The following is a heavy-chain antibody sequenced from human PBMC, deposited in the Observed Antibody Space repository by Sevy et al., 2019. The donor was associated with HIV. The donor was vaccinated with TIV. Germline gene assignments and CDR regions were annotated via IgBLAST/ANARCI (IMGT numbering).Heavy chain of an antibody. CDR1: GFTFRSYN. D-gene: IGHD3-3*01. Sequence: GGSLRLSCAASGFTFRSYNMHWVRLAPGKGMEWVAAIWSDGGNKFYAESVKGRFTISRDNSKNTLSLQMNSLRAEDTAVYYCARAAYDFWSGYYGNFDYWGQRTLVTVSS. CDR3: ARAAYDFWSGYYGNFDY. J-gene: IGHJ4*02. V-gene: IGHV3-33*01. CDR2: IWSDGGNK.